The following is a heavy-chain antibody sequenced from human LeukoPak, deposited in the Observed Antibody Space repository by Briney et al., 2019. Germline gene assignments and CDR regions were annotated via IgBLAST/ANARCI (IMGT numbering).Heavy chain of an antibody. V-gene: IGHV3-48*03. CDR3: ARDVGECFDY. Sequence: GGSLRLSCAASGFTFSSYEMNWVRQAPGKGLEWVSYISSSGSTIYYADSVKGRFTISRDNAKNSLYLQMNGLRAENTAVYYCARDVGECFDYWGRGTLVTVSS. J-gene: IGHJ4*02. D-gene: IGHD3-16*01. CDR1: GFTFSSYE. CDR2: ISSSGSTI.